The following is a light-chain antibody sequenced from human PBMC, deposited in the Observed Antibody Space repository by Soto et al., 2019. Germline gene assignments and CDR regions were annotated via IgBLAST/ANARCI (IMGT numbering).Light chain of an antibody. CDR3: QQYNNWLS. CDR2: GAS. J-gene: IGKJ4*01. V-gene: IGKV3-15*01. Sequence: EIVMTQSPATLYVSPGERATLSCRASQSVSSNLAWYQQKPGQAPRLLIYGASTRATGIPARFSGSGSGTEFTLTISSLQSEDFAVYYCQQYNNWLSFGGGTKVEIK. CDR1: QSVSSN.